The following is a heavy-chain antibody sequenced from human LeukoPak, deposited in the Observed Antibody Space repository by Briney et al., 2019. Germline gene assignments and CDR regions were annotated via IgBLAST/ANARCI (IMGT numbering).Heavy chain of an antibody. CDR1: GGSISSHY. V-gene: IGHV4-59*08. D-gene: IGHD3-16*01. Sequence: SETLSLTCTVSGGSISSHYWSWIRQPPGKGLEWIGYIYYSGSTNYNPSLKSRVTISVDTSKNQFSLKLSSVTAADTAVYYCARHWGYSARWFDPWGQGTLVTVSS. J-gene: IGHJ5*02. CDR2: IYYSGST. CDR3: ARHWGYSARWFDP.